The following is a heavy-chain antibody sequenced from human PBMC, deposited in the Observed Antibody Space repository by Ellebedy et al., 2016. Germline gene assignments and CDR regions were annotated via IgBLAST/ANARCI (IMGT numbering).Heavy chain of an antibody. D-gene: IGHD2-15*01. CDR1: GGTFSSYT. Sequence: SVKVSCXALGGTFSSYTITWVRQAPGQGLEWMGGIILISGTTNYAQRFQGRITISADKSTSTAYMELRSLRSEDAAVYYCARGPDIGSYYHYWGQGALVSVSS. J-gene: IGHJ4*02. CDR3: ARGPDIGSYYHY. V-gene: IGHV1-69*06. CDR2: IILISGTT.